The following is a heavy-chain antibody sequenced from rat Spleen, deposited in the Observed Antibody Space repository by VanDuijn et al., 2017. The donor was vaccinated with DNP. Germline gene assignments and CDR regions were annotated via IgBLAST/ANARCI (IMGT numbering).Heavy chain of an antibody. D-gene: IGHD1-10*01. Sequence: EVQLVESGGGLVQPGRSLKLSCAASGFTFSDYAMAWVRQAPKKGLEWVATISYDGSRIYYRDSVRGRFTISRDYARSTLYLQMDSLRSEDTATYYCARYITTTYYFDYWGQGVMVTVSS. CDR2: ISYDGSRI. J-gene: IGHJ2*01. CDR1: GFTFSDYA. CDR3: ARYITTTYYFDY. V-gene: IGHV5-17*01.